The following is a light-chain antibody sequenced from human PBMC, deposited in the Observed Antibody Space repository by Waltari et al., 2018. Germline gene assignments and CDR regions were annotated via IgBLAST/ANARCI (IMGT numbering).Light chain of an antibody. CDR2: GAS. Sequence: DIQMTQSPSSLSASVGDRVTITCRASQNIISYFNWYQQKPGKAPKLLIYGASNLQSGVPSRFSGSVSGTEVSLTISSLQPEDFATYFCQQSYSSPRTVGQGTKVEIK. CDR3: QQSYSSPRT. CDR1: QNIISY. J-gene: IGKJ1*01. V-gene: IGKV1-39*01.